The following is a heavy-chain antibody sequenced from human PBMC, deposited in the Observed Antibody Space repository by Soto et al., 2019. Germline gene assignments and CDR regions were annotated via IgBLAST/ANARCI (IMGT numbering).Heavy chain of an antibody. CDR2: ISSNGGST. CDR3: VKAPNYYDSSGYYYEVPDY. Sequence: PGGSLRLSCSASGFTFSSYAMHWVRQAPGKGLEYVSAISSNGGSTYYADSVKGRFTISRDNSKNTLYLQMSSLRAEDTAVYYCVKAPNYYDSSGYYYEVPDYWGQGTLVTVSS. D-gene: IGHD3-22*01. J-gene: IGHJ4*02. V-gene: IGHV3-64D*06. CDR1: GFTFSSYA.